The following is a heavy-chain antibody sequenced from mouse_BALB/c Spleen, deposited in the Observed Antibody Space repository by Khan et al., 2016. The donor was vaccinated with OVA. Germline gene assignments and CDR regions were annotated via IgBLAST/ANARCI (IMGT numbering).Heavy chain of an antibody. Sequence: QVQLKESGAELVRPGASVKLSCKTSGYIFTNYWIHWVKQRSGQGLEWFARIYPGTDNTYYNEKLKDKVTLTADNSSSTVYMQLSSLKSEDSAVDFCAREEALYYFDYWGQGTTLTVSS. CDR2: IYPGTDNT. D-gene: IGHD3-2*02. V-gene: IGHV1-76*01. CDR3: AREEALYYFDY. J-gene: IGHJ2*01. CDR1: GYIFTNYW.